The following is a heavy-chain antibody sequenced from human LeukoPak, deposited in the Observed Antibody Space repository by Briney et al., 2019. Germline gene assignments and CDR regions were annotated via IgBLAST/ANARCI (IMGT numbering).Heavy chain of an antibody. CDR3: AREDIVVVPAADFDP. J-gene: IGHJ5*02. D-gene: IGHD2-2*01. V-gene: IGHV1-2*02. CDR1: GYTFTGYY. Sequence: ASVKVSCKASGYTFTGYYMHWVRQAPGQGLEWMGWINPNSGGTNYAQKFQGRVTMTRDTSISTAYMELSRLRSDDTAVYYCAREDIVVVPAADFDPWGQGTLATVSS. CDR2: INPNSGGT.